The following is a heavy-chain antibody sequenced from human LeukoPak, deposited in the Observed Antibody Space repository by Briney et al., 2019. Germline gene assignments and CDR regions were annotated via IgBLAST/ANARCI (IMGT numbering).Heavy chain of an antibody. J-gene: IGHJ4*02. Sequence: GGSLRLSCAASGFTVSNVWMSWVRQAPGKGLDWIGHIKSKSDGGTTDYGAPVKGRFTISRDDSKNTLYLQLNSLKTEDTAVYYCTTGGHYFGSRGQGTLVTVSS. D-gene: IGHD3-16*01. CDR1: GFTVSNVW. V-gene: IGHV3-15*01. CDR2: IKSKSDGGTT. CDR3: TTGGHYFGS.